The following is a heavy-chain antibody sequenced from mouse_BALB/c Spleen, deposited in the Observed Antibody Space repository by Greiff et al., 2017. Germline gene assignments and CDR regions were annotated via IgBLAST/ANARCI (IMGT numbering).Heavy chain of an antibody. CDR2: ISNGGGST. Sequence: EVMLVESGGGLVQPGGSLKLSCAASGFTFSSYTMSWVRQTPEKRLEWVAYISNGGGSTYYPDTVKGRFTISRDNAKNTLYLQMSSLKSEDTAMYYCARLLYDYDGPAWFAYWGQGTLVTVSA. CDR1: GFTFSSYT. V-gene: IGHV5-12-2*01. D-gene: IGHD2-4*01. CDR3: ARLLYDYDGPAWFAY. J-gene: IGHJ3*01.